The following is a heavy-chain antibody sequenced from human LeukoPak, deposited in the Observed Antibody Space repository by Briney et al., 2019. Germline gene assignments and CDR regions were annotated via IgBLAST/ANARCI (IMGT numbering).Heavy chain of an antibody. CDR2: ISYDGSNK. J-gene: IGHJ4*02. D-gene: IGHD3-10*01. V-gene: IGHV3-30*04. CDR1: GFTFSSYA. CDR3: ARDRRGDGSGSYYFDY. Sequence: GGSLRLSCAASGFTFSSYAMHWVRQAPGKGLEWVAVISYDGSNKYYADSVKGRFTISRDNSKNTLYVQMNSLRAEDTAVYYCARDRRGDGSGSYYFDYWGQGTLVTVSS.